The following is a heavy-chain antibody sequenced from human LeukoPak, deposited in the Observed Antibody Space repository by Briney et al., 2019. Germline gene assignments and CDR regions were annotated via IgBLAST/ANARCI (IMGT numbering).Heavy chain of an antibody. D-gene: IGHD2-15*01. CDR1: GYTFTGYY. V-gene: IGHV1-2*02. Sequence: SVKVSCKASGYTFTGYYMHWVRQAPGQGLEWMGFINPNSGGTSYAQKFQGRVTMTRDTSTSTVYMELSRMRSDHTAVYYCARQTYCGGGSCYFGDVFDIWGQGTMVTVSS. CDR3: ARQTYCGGGSCYFGDVFDI. CDR2: INPNSGGT. J-gene: IGHJ3*02.